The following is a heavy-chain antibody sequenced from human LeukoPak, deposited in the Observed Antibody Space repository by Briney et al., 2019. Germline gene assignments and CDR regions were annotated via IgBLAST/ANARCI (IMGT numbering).Heavy chain of an antibody. CDR3: ARKTPTGDPLGLFDY. V-gene: IGHV3-11*06. CDR2: ISGSSSNI. J-gene: IGHJ4*02. D-gene: IGHD7-27*01. Sequence: GGSLRLSCAASGFTFSDYYMSWIRQAPGKGLEWVSYISGSSSNIDYADSVKGRFTISRDNAKNSLYLQMNSLKAEDTAVYYCARKTPTGDPLGLFDYWGQGTLVTVSS. CDR1: GFTFSDYY.